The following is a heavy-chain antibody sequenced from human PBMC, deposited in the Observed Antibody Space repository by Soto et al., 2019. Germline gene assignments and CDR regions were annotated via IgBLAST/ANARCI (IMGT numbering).Heavy chain of an antibody. Sequence: EVQLVHSGGGLVQPGGSLRLSCATSGFTVSSNYMGWVHQAPGKGLEWLSLIYKSGNTYYADSVKGRFTISRDNSNNTLYLQMNSLRAEDTAVYYCASTSSGLYYYYMDVWGKGTTVTVSS. CDR3: ASTSSGLYYYYMDV. CDR1: GFTVSSNY. D-gene: IGHD2-8*02. CDR2: IYKSGNT. J-gene: IGHJ6*03. V-gene: IGHV3-66*01.